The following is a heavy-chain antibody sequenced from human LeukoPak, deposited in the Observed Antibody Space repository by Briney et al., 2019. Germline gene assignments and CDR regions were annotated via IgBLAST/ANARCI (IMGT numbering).Heavy chain of an antibody. CDR3: ARSIWFGEFLYGPIDY. D-gene: IGHD3-10*01. J-gene: IGHJ4*02. CDR2: IYPGDSDT. Sequence: GESLKISCKGSGYSFTSYWIGWVRQMPGKGLEWMGIIYPGDSDTRYSPSFQGQVTISADKSISTAYLQWSSLKASDTAMYYCARSIWFGEFLYGPIDYWGQGTLVTVSS. V-gene: IGHV5-51*01. CDR1: GYSFTSYW.